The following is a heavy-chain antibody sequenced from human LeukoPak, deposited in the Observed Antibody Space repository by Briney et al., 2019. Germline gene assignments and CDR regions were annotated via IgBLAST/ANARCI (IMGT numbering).Heavy chain of an antibody. V-gene: IGHV4-31*03. Sequence: PSETLSLTCTVSGGSISSGGYYWSWIRQHPGKGLEWIGYIYYSGSTYYNPSLKSRVTISVDTSKNQFSLKLSSVTAADTAVYYCARDRGYSYVDYWGQGTLVTVSS. CDR2: IYYSGST. D-gene: IGHD5-18*01. CDR1: GGSISSGGYY. CDR3: ARDRGYSYVDY. J-gene: IGHJ4*02.